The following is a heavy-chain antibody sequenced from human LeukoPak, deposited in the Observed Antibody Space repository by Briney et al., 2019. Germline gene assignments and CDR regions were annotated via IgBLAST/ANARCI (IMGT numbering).Heavy chain of an antibody. J-gene: IGHJ1*01. CDR3: ARGGDTSGHYYFEYFQH. D-gene: IGHD3-22*01. CDR2: IYHSGST. V-gene: IGHV4-38-2*02. CDR1: GYSISSGYY. Sequence: PSGTLSLTCTVSGYSISSGYYWGWIRQPPGQGLEWIGNIYHSGSTYYNPSLKSRVTISVDTSKNQFSVKLSSVTAADTAVYYCARGGDTSGHYYFEYFQHWGQGTLVTVSS.